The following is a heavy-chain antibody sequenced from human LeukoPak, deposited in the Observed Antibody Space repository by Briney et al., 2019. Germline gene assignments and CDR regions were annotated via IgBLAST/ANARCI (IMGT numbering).Heavy chain of an antibody. CDR2: INHSGST. D-gene: IGHD3-22*01. V-gene: IGHV4-34*01. Sequence: PSETLSLTCAVYGGSFSGYYWSWIRQPPGKGLEWIGEINHSGSTNYNPSLKSRVTISVDTSKNQFSLKLSSVTAADTAVYYCARAYYYDSGGYYLGLDYWGQGTLVTVSS. J-gene: IGHJ4*02. CDR3: ARAYYYDSGGYYLGLDY. CDR1: GGSFSGYY.